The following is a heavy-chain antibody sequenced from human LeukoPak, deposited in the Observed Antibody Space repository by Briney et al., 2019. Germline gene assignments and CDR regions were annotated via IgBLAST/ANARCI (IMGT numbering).Heavy chain of an antibody. Sequence: PGGSLRLSCATSGFTFSSYNMNWVRQAPGKGLEWVSLISSNGKTIHYADSVKGRFTISRDNAKNSLYLQMDSLRDDDTAVYHCATGSYSSGVNYWGQGTLVTVSS. D-gene: IGHD6-19*01. J-gene: IGHJ4*02. CDR1: GFTFSSYN. CDR3: ATGSYSSGVNY. CDR2: ISSNGKTI. V-gene: IGHV3-48*02.